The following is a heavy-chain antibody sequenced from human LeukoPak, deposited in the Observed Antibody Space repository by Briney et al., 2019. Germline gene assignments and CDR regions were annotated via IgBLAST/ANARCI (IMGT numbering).Heavy chain of an antibody. D-gene: IGHD2-2*01. Sequence: PGGSLRLSCAASGFTFSDYYMSWIRQAPGKGLEWVSYISSSGSTIYYADSVKGRFTISRDNAKNSLYLQMNSLRAEDTAVYYCARGRKRYCSSTSCYRPAGTGAFDIWGQGTMVTVSS. V-gene: IGHV3-11*04. CDR2: ISSSGSTI. J-gene: IGHJ3*02. CDR1: GFTFSDYY. CDR3: ARGRKRYCSSTSCYRPAGTGAFDI.